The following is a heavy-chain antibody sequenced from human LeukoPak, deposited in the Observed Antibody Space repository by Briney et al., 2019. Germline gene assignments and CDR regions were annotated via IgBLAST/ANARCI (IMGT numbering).Heavy chain of an antibody. CDR3: ARDHGPAAHSKSYYYYLYG. CDR1: VHTFDDYG. Sequence: GGCLRLSCAASVHTFDDYGMSWLRQATGKGLEWVSGINWNGGSTGYADSVKGRFTVSRDNAKNSLYLQMNSLRAEDRALYYCARDHGPAAHSKSYYYYLYGQGTRITVSVSS. D-gene: IGHD2-2*01. J-gene: IGHJ6*03. V-gene: IGHV3-20*04. CDR2: INWNGGST.